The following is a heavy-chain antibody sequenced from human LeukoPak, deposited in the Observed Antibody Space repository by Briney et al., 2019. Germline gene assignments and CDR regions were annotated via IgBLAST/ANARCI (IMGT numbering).Heavy chain of an antibody. CDR2: FDPEDGET. D-gene: IGHD1-26*01. J-gene: IGHJ4*02. CDR1: GYTLTELS. V-gene: IGHV1-24*01. Sequence: ASVKVSCKVSGYTLTELSMHWVRQAPGKGLEWMGGFDPEDGETIYAQKFQGRVTMTEDTSTDTAYMELSSPRSEDTAVYYCATWELIKGYYFDYWGQGTLVTVSS. CDR3: ATWELIKGYYFDY.